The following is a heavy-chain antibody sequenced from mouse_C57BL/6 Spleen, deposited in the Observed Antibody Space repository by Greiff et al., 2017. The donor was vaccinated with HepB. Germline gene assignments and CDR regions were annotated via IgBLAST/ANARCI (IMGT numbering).Heavy chain of an antibody. Sequence: VQLQQSGAELVRPGASVTLSCKASGYTFTDYEMHWVKQTPVHGLEWIGAIDPETGGTAYNQKFKGKAILTADKSSSTAYMELRSLTSEDSAVYYCTRRMSYGRGFAYWGQGTLVTVSA. CDR2: IDPETGGT. J-gene: IGHJ3*01. CDR3: TRRMSYGRGFAY. D-gene: IGHD2-12*01. V-gene: IGHV1-15*01. CDR1: GYTFTDYE.